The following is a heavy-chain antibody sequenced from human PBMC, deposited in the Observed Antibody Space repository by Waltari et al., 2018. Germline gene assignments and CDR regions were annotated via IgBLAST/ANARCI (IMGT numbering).Heavy chain of an antibody. D-gene: IGHD4-17*01. CDR3: ARSYGDYDHYYYYYGMDV. V-gene: IGHV1-8*03. CDR1: GYTFTSYD. CDR2: MNPNSGNT. J-gene: IGHJ6*02. Sequence: QVQLVQSGAEVKKPGASVKVSCKASGYTFTSYDINWVRQATGQGLEWMGWMNPNSGNTGYAQKFQGRVTITRNTSISTAYMELSSLRSEDTAVYYCARSYGDYDHYYYYYGMDVWGQGTTVTVSS.